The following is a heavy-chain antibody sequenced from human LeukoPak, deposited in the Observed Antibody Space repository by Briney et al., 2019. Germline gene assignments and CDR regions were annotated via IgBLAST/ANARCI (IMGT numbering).Heavy chain of an antibody. D-gene: IGHD3-9*01. CDR2: ISGSGGST. Sequence: GGSLRLSCAASGFTFSSYGMSWVRQAPGKGLEWVSAISGSGGSTYYADSVKGRFTISRDNSKNTLYLQMNSLRAEDTAVYYCAKERDYDMLTGPFDYWGQGTLVTVSS. V-gene: IGHV3-23*01. CDR3: AKERDYDMLTGPFDY. CDR1: GFTFSSYG. J-gene: IGHJ4*02.